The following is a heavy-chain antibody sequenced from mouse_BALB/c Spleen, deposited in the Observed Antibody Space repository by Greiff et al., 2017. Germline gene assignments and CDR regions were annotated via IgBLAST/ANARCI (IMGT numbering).Heavy chain of an antibody. CDR3: ARRGYDDGYYDWYFDV. D-gene: IGHD2-3*01. CDR1: GYSITSDYA. V-gene: IGHV3-2*02. CDR2: ISYSGST. J-gene: IGHJ1*01. Sequence: EVKLMESGPGLVKPSQSLSLTCTVTGYSITSDYAWNWIRQFPGNKLEWMGYISYSGSTSYNPSLKSRISITRDTSKNQFFLQLNSVTTEDTATYYCARRGYDDGYYDWYFDVWGAGTTVTVSS.